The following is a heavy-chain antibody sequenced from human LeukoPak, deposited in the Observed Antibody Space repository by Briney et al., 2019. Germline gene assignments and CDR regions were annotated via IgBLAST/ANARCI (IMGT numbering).Heavy chain of an antibody. Sequence: GGSLRLSCAASGFTFSSYSMNWVRQAPGKGLEWVSSISSSSSYIYYADSVKGRFTISRDNAKNSLYLQMNSLRAEDTAVYYCARAGLDSSGYGYWGQGTPVTVSS. CDR2: ISSSSSYI. V-gene: IGHV3-21*01. CDR3: ARAGLDSSGYGY. D-gene: IGHD3-22*01. CDR1: GFTFSSYS. J-gene: IGHJ4*02.